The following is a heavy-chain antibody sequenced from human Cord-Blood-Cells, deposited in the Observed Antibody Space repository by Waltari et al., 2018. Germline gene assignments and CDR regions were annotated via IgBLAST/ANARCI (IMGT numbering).Heavy chain of an antibody. J-gene: IGHJ4*02. CDR3: ARPGQADY. Sequence: QLQLQESGPGLVKPSDTLPLTCPVSGRSIISTSYYWGWIRQPPGKGLEWIGSIYYCGSTYYNPSLKSRVTISVDTSKNQFSLKLSSVTAADTAVYYCARPGQADYWGQGTLVTVSS. CDR1: GRSIISTSYY. CDR2: IYYCGST. V-gene: IGHV4-39*01.